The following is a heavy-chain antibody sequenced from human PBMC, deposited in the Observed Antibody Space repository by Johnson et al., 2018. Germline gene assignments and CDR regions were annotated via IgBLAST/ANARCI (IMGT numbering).Heavy chain of an antibody. Sequence: EVQLVESGGGLVKPGGSLRLSCAASGFTFSSYWMHWVRQAPGKGLVWVSRINSDGSSTTYADSVKGRFTISRDNAKSTLYLQMNSLRAEDTAVYYCASQIHYYYYYGMDVWGQGTTVTVSS. J-gene: IGHJ6*02. CDR2: INSDGSST. CDR1: GFTFSSYW. CDR3: ASQIHYYYYYGMDV. V-gene: IGHV3-74*02.